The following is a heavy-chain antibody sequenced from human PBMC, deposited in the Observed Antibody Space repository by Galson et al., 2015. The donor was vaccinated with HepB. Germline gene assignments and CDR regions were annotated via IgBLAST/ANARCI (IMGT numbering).Heavy chain of an antibody. V-gene: IGHV3-30*04. D-gene: IGHD3-10*01. CDR1: GFTFSSYA. J-gene: IGHJ1*01. CDR2: ISYDGSNK. CDR3: ARDIASGSGSYYEYFQH. Sequence: SLRLSCAASGFTFSSYAMHWVRQAPGKGLEWVAVISYDGSNKYYADSVKGRFTISRDNSKNTLYLQMNSLRAEDTAVYYCARDIASGSGSYYEYFQHWGQGTLVTVSS.